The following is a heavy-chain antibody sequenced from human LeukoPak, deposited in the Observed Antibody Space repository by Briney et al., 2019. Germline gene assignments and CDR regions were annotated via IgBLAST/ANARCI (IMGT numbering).Heavy chain of an antibody. J-gene: IGHJ4*02. V-gene: IGHV3-7*01. CDR1: GFTFSSYW. CDR3: ARVAGYTDYVWVDY. Sequence: PGGSLRLSCAASGFTFSSYWMSWVRQAPGKGLEWVANIKQDGSEKYYVDSVKGRFTISRDNAKNSLYLQMNSLRAEDTAVYYCARVAGYTDYVWVDYWGQGTLVTVSS. CDR2: IKQDGSEK. D-gene: IGHD3-16*01.